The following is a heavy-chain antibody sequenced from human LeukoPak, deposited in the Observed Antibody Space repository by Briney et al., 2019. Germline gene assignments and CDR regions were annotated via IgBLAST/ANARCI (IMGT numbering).Heavy chain of an antibody. J-gene: IGHJ6*02. D-gene: IGHD3-22*01. CDR1: GFTFSSYS. V-gene: IGHV3-21*01. CDR3: ARDFYDSSGYYSGSSNDLGV. CDR2: ISSSSSYI. Sequence: PGGSLRLSCAASGFTFSSYSMNRVRQAPGKGLEWVSSISSSSSYIYYADSVKGRFTISRDNAKNSLYLQMNSLRAEDTAVYYCARDFYDSSGYYSGSSNDLGVWGQGTTVTVSS.